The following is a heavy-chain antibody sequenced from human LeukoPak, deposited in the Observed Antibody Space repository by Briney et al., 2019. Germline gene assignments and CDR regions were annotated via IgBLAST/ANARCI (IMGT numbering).Heavy chain of an antibody. CDR2: IYYSGST. Sequence: SETLSLTCTVSGGSIRSHYWSWIRQPPGKGLEWIGSIYYSGSTYYSPSLKSRVTISVDTSRNQFSLKLSSVTAADTAVFYCVGHSSGYRLARFDIWGQGTMVTVSS. V-gene: IGHV4-59*05. J-gene: IGHJ3*02. D-gene: IGHD3-22*01. CDR1: GGSIRSHY. CDR3: VGHSSGYRLARFDI.